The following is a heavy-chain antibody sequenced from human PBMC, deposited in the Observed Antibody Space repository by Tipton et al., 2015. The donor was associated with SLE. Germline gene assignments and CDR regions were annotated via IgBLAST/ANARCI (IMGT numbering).Heavy chain of an antibody. CDR3: ARNENIAAAGTGWFDP. J-gene: IGHJ5*02. D-gene: IGHD6-13*01. CDR1: GGSISSHY. Sequence: TLSLTCTVSGGSISSHYWSWIRQPPGKGLEWIGSIYHSGSTYYNPSLKSRVTISVDTSKNQFSLKLSSVTAADTAVYYCARNENIAAAGTGWFDPWGQGTLVTVSS. V-gene: IGHV4-59*08. CDR2: IYHSGST.